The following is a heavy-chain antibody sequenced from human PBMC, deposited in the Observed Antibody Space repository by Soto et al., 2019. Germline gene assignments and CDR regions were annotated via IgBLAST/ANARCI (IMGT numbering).Heavy chain of an antibody. D-gene: IGHD3-10*01. Sequence: EVQLVESGGALVQPGTSLRLSCAASGFTFSSYWIHWVRQAPGEGLVWVSRINGDGSRTNYADSVKGRFASFRDNAKNTLYLQIHSLRADDTAVYYCARGGFGAFYLDSWGQGTLVTVSS. CDR3: ARGGFGAFYLDS. CDR2: INGDGSRT. CDR1: GFTFSSYW. V-gene: IGHV3-74*01. J-gene: IGHJ4*02.